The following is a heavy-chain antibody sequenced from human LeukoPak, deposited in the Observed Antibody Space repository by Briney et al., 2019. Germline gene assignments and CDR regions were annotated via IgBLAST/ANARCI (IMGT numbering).Heavy chain of an antibody. CDR3: ARDRSSTTGGLFDY. CDR2: IYYSGST. J-gene: IGHJ4*02. D-gene: IGHD2-2*01. Sequence: SETLSLTCTVSGGSISSGDYYWSWIRQPPGKSLEWIGYIYYSGSTYYNPSLKSRVTISVDTSKNQFSLKLSSVTAADTAVYYCARDRSSTTGGLFDYWGQGTLVTVSS. CDR1: GGSISSGDYY. V-gene: IGHV4-30-4*08.